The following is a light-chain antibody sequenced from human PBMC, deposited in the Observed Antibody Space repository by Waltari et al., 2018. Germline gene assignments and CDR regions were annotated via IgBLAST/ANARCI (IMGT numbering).Light chain of an antibody. CDR3: SSYTSSSTVV. Sequence: QSALTQPASVPGAPGLSRTISCPGTRSDVGGYHYVSWYQQHPGKAPKLMIYDVSNRPSGVSNRFSGSKSGNTASLTISGLQAEDEADYYCSSYTSSSTVVFGGGTKLTVL. J-gene: IGLJ2*01. CDR1: RSDVGGYHY. V-gene: IGLV2-14*03. CDR2: DVS.